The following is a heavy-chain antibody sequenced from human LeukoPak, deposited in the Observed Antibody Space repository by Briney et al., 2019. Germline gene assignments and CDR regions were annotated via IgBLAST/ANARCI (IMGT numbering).Heavy chain of an antibody. CDR3: ARDCSSTSCSDDAFDI. CDR1: GFTFSDYY. V-gene: IGHV3-11*06. J-gene: IGHJ3*02. Sequence: GGSLRLSCAASGFTFSDYYMSWIRQAPGKGLEWVSYICSSSSYTNYADSVKGRFTISRDNAKNSLYLQMNGLRAEDAAVYYCARDCSSTSCSDDAFDIWGQGTMVTVSS. CDR2: ICSSSSYT. D-gene: IGHD2-2*01.